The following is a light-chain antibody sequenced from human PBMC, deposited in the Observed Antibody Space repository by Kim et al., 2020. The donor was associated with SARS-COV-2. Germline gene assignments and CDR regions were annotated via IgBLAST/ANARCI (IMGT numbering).Light chain of an antibody. CDR3: QQYNNWHRYS. Sequence: GSQGDAAPLSCRASQSVSNNLAWYTQTPGQAPRLRIYDACTRAPGMPDRFSGSGSGTEFTLTISSLQSEDFAVYFCQQYNNWHRYSFGQGPKLEI. J-gene: IGKJ2*01. CDR1: QSVSNN. CDR2: DAC. V-gene: IGKV3-15*01.